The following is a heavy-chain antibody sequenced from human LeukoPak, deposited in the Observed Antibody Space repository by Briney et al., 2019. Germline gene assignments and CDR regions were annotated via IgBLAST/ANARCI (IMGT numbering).Heavy chain of an antibody. D-gene: IGHD3-22*01. J-gene: IGHJ4*02. CDR3: ARDRSGGGSSGYYYPFDY. V-gene: IGHV1-69*05. Sequence: GASVKVSCKASGGTFSSYAISWVRQAPGQGLEWMGRIIPIFGTANYAQKFQGRVTITTDESTSTAYMELSSLRSEDTAVYYCARDRSGGGSSGYYYPFDYWGQGTLVTVSS. CDR1: GGTFSSYA. CDR2: IIPIFGTA.